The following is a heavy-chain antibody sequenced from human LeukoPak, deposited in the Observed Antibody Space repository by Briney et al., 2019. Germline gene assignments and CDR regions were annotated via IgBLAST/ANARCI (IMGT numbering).Heavy chain of an antibody. CDR1: GDSIRRSSHY. J-gene: IGHJ3*01. D-gene: IGHD3-22*01. CDR3: ARDRSTYYYDAFDV. Sequence: PSETLSLTCTVSGDSIRRSSHYWGWIRQPPGKGLEWIGVFYYSGSNFYNPSLKSRATISLDTSKNQISLNLTSVTAADTAVYFCARDRSTYYYDAFDVWGQGTVVTVSS. V-gene: IGHV4-39*07. CDR2: FYYSGSN.